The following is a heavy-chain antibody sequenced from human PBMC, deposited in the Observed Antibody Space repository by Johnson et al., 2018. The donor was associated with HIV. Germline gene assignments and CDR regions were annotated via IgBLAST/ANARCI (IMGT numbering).Heavy chain of an antibody. CDR3: AKEYLGRWAHDYDDSSGSDDALDI. D-gene: IGHD3-22*01. V-gene: IGHV3-30*18. J-gene: IGHJ3*02. CDR2: ISYDGSNK. Sequence: QMQLVESGGGVVQPGRSLRLSCAASGFSFSSYGMHWVRQAPGKGLEWVAVISYDGSNKYYADSVKGRFTISRDNSKNMLYLQMNSLRAEDTAVYYCAKEYLGRWAHDYDDSSGSDDALDIWGQGTMVTVSS. CDR1: GFSFSSYG.